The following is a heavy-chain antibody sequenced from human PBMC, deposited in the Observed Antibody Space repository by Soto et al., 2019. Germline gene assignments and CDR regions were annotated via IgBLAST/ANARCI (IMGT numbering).Heavy chain of an antibody. V-gene: IGHV4-31*03. Sequence: SETLSLTCTVSGGSISSGGYYWSWIRQHPGKGLEWIGYIYYSGSTYYNPSLRSRVTISVDTSKNQFSLKLSSVTAADTAVYYCARVTGSGSHKGYYYYGMDVWGQGTTVTVSS. J-gene: IGHJ6*02. CDR2: IYYSGST. D-gene: IGHD3-10*01. CDR1: GGSISSGGYY. CDR3: ARVTGSGSHKGYYYYGMDV.